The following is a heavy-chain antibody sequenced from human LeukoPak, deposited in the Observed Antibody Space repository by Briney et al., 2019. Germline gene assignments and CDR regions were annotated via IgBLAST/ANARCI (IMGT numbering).Heavy chain of an antibody. CDR1: YW. V-gene: IGHV5-51*01. CDR3: ARRHYYDSNGYFDY. D-gene: IGHD3-22*01. Sequence: YWSWIRQPPGKGLEWMGIIYPGDSDTRYSPSFQGQVTISADKSISTAYLQWSSLKASDTAMYYCARRHYYDSNGYFDYWGQGTLVTVSS. CDR2: IYPGDSDT. J-gene: IGHJ4*02.